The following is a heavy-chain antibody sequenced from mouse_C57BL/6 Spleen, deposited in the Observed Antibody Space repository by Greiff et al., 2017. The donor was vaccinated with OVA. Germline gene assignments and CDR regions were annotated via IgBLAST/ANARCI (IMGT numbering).Heavy chain of an antibody. D-gene: IGHD1-1*01. Sequence: DVQLVESGGDLVKPGGSLKLSCAASGFTFSSYGMSWVRQTPDKRLEWVATISSGGSYTYYPDSVKGRFTISRDNAKNTLYLQMSSLKSEDTAMYYCARHYYGSSLNYAMDYWGQGTSVTVSS. J-gene: IGHJ4*01. CDR3: ARHYYGSSLNYAMDY. CDR1: GFTFSSYG. CDR2: ISSGGSYT. V-gene: IGHV5-6*01.